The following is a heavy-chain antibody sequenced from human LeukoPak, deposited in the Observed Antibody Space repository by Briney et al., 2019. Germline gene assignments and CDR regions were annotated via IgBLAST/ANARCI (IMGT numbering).Heavy chain of an antibody. CDR1: GYTFTSYD. J-gene: IGHJ5*02. V-gene: IGHV1-8*03. CDR3: ARGLEYDFWSGYSQPGYNWFDP. CDR2: MNPNSGNT. Sequence: VASVKVSCKASGYTFTSYDINWVRQATGQGLEWMGWMNPNSGNTGYAQKFQGRVTITRNTSISTAYMELSSLRSEDTAVYYCARGLEYDFWSGYSQPGYNWFDPWGQGTLVTVSS. D-gene: IGHD3-3*01.